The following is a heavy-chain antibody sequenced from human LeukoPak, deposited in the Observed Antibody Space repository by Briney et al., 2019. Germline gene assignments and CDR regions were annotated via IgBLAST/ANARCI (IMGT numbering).Heavy chain of an antibody. D-gene: IGHD5-12*01. Sequence: AGGSLRLSCAASGFTFSSYAMHWVRQAPGKGLEWVAVISYDGSNKYYADSVKGRFTISRDNSKNTLYLQMNSLRAEDTAVYYCAREEGVATITVYYYYGMDVWGQGTTVTVSS. J-gene: IGHJ6*02. V-gene: IGHV3-30*04. CDR2: ISYDGSNK. CDR1: GFTFSSYA. CDR3: AREEGVATITVYYYYGMDV.